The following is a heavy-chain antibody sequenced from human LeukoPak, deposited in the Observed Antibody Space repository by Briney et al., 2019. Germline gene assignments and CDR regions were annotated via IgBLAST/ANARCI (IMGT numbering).Heavy chain of an antibody. CDR1: GFTFSSYA. Sequence: AGGSLRLSCAASGFTFSSYAMSWVRQAPGKGLEWVSAISGSGGSTYYADSVKGRFTISRDNSKNTLYLQMNSLRAEDTAVYYCAKDSGYYGSGSYPDYWGQGTLATVSS. CDR2: ISGSGGST. J-gene: IGHJ4*02. CDR3: AKDSGYYGSGSYPDY. V-gene: IGHV3-23*01. D-gene: IGHD3-10*01.